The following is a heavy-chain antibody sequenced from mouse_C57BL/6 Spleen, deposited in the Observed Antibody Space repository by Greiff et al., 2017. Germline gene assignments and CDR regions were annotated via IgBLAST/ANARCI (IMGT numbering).Heavy chain of an antibody. V-gene: IGHV1-69*01. CDR1: GYTFTSYW. CDR2: IDPSDSYT. Sequence: VQLQQSGAELVMPGASVKLSCKASGYTFTSYWMHWVKQRPGQGLEWIGEIDPSDSYTNYNQKFKGKSTLTVDKSSSTAYMQLSSLTSEDSAVYYCARGGSWAMDYWGQGTSVTVSS. J-gene: IGHJ4*01. D-gene: IGHD1-1*01. CDR3: ARGGSWAMDY.